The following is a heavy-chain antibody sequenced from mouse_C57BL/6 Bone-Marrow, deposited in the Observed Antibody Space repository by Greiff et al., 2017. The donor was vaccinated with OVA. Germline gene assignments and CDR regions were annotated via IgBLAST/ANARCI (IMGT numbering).Heavy chain of an antibody. D-gene: IGHD1-1*01. Sequence: VQLQQSGTVLARPGASVKMSCKTSGYTFTSYWMHWVKQRPGQGLEWIGAIYPGNSDTSYNQKFKGKAKMTAVTSASTAYLELSSLTNADSAVYYCTREEALCYRFAYWGQGTLVTVSA. CDR3: TREEALCYRFAY. V-gene: IGHV1-5*01. J-gene: IGHJ3*01. CDR1: GYTFTSYW. CDR2: IYPGNSDT.